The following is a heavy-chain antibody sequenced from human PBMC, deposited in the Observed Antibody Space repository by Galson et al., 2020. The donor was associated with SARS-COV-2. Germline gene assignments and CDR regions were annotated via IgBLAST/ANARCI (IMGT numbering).Heavy chain of an antibody. CDR2: TYYKSKWHY. D-gene: IGHD3-10*01. CDR1: GDDVASNNAA. CDR3: ARGPARGATANYYSYGIDV. Sequence: SQTLSLTCAISGDDVASNNAAWNWIRQSPSRGLEWLGMTYYKSKWHYDYAVSVQSRVIINPDTFKNLFFLDLKSVTPEDSAVYYCARGPARGATANYYSYGIDVWGQGTTVTVAS. V-gene: IGHV6-1*01. J-gene: IGHJ6*02.